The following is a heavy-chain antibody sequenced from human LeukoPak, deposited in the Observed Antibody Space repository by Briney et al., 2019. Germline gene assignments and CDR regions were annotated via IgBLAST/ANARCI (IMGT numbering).Heavy chain of an antibody. Sequence: SQTLSLTCAVSGGSISSGGYSWSWIRQPPGTGLEWIGYIYHSGSAYYNPSLKSRVTISVDRSKNQFSLKLSSVTAADTAVYYCARDRYGDHTYFDYWGQGTLVTVSS. D-gene: IGHD4-17*01. CDR2: IYHSGSA. CDR3: ARDRYGDHTYFDY. V-gene: IGHV4-30-2*01. J-gene: IGHJ4*02. CDR1: GGSISSGGYS.